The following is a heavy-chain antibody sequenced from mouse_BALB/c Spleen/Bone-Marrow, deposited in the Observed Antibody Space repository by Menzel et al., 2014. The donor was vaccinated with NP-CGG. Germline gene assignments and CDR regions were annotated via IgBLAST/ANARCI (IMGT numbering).Heavy chain of an antibody. CDR1: GYSFTGYF. J-gene: IGHJ2*01. V-gene: IGHV1-20*02. Sequence: VTLKESGLELVKPGASVKISCKAPGYSFTGYFMNWVMQSHGKSLEWIGRINPYNGDTFYNQKFKGKATLTVDKSSSTAHMELRSLASEDSAVYYCASSFITTAYYFDYWGQGTTLTVSS. CDR2: INPYNGDT. D-gene: IGHD1-2*01. CDR3: ASSFITTAYYFDY.